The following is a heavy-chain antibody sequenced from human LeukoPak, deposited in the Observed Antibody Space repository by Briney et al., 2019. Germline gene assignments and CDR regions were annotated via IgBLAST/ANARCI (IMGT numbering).Heavy chain of an antibody. V-gene: IGHV1-69*04. D-gene: IGHD3-22*01. J-gene: IGHJ4*02. CDR2: IIPILGIA. CDR3: ARVSGSVTNYDSSDY. Sequence: SVKVSCKASGGTFSSYAISWVRQAPGQGLEWMGRIIPILGIANYTQKFQGRVTITADKSTSTAYMELSSLRSEDTAVYYCARVSGSVTNYDSSDYWGQGTLVTVSS. CDR1: GGTFSSYA.